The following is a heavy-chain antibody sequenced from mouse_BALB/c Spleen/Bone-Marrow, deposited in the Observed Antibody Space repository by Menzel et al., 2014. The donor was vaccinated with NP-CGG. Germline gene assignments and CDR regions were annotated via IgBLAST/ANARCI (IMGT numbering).Heavy chain of an antibody. CDR2: IYPGDGDT. Sequence: VQLVESGAELARPGASVKLSCKASGYTFTSYWMQWVKQRPGQGLEWIGAIYPGDGDTRCTQKFKGKATLTADKSSSTAYMQLSSLASEDSAVYYCARGFPFDYWGQGTTLTVSS. V-gene: IGHV1-87*01. CDR1: GYTFTSYW. CDR3: ARGFPFDY. J-gene: IGHJ2*01.